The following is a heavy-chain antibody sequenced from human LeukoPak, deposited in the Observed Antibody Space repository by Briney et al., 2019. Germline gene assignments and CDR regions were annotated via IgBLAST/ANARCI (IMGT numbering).Heavy chain of an antibody. D-gene: IGHD5-18*01. CDR3: ARHEWIQLPDAFDI. Sequence: GGSLRLSCAASGFTFSSYSMNWVRQAPGKGLEWVSSISSSSSYIYYADSVKGRFTISRDNAKNSLYLQMNSLRAEDTAVYYCARHEWIQLPDAFDIWGQGTMVTVSS. CDR1: GFTFSSYS. V-gene: IGHV3-21*01. J-gene: IGHJ3*02. CDR2: ISSSSSYI.